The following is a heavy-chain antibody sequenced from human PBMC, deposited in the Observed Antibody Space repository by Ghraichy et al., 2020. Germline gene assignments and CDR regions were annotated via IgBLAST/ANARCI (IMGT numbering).Heavy chain of an antibody. V-gene: IGHV1-2*02. D-gene: IGHD3-3*01. J-gene: IGHJ4*02. CDR2: INPNSGDT. CDR3: ARGPRYDFWVDY. Sequence: EWMGRINPNSGDTNSAQNFQGRVTMTRDTSISTAYMELSRLRSDDTAIYYCARGPRYDFWVDYWGQGTLVTVS.